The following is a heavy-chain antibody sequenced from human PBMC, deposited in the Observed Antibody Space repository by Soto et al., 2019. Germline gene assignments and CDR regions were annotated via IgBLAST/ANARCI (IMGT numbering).Heavy chain of an antibody. V-gene: IGHV4-61*01. Sequence: SETLSLTCTVSGGSVSSGSYYWSWIRQPPGKGLEWIGYIYYSGSTNYNPSLKSRVTISVDTSKNQFSLKLSSVTAADTAVYYCAAYYPEELDAFDIWGQGTMVTVSS. CDR2: IYYSGST. J-gene: IGHJ3*02. CDR1: GGSVSSGSYY. D-gene: IGHD3-16*01. CDR3: AAYYPEELDAFDI.